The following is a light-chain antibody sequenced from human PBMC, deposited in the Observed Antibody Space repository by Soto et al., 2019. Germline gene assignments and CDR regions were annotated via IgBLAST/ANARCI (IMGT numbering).Light chain of an antibody. CDR2: DAS. V-gene: IGKV1-5*01. CDR1: QNIRSW. Sequence: DMPMTQSPTTLSASVGDRVTITCRASQNIRSWLAWYQQKPGKAPKVLIYDASTLESGVPSRFSGSGFGTEFTLTISSLQPDDFATYYCQKCNSAPFTFGPGTKVDIK. CDR3: QKCNSAPFT. J-gene: IGKJ3*01.